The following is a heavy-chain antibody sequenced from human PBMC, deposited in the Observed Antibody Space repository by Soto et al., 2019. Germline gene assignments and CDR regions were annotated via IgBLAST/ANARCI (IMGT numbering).Heavy chain of an antibody. CDR3: AREPLTQAHCSGGSCYQNWYFDL. J-gene: IGHJ2*01. Sequence: TLSLTCTVSGCSISSGGYYWSWIRQHPGKGLEWIGYIYYSGSTYYNPSLKSRVTISVDTSKNQFSLKLSSVTAADTAVYYCAREPLTQAHCSGGSCYQNWYFDLWGRGTLVTVSS. CDR1: GCSISSGGYY. V-gene: IGHV4-31*03. D-gene: IGHD2-15*01. CDR2: IYYSGST.